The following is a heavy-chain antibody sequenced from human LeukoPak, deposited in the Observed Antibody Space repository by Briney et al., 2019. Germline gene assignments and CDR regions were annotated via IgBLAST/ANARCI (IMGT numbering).Heavy chain of an antibody. V-gene: IGHV4-39*07. CDR1: GGSISSSSYY. CDR3: ARVRGWHHHFDY. Sequence: PSETLSLTCTVSGGSISSSSYYWGWIRQPPGKGLEWIGSIYYSGSTYYNPSLKSRVTISVDTSKNLFSLKLSSVTAADTAVYYCARVRGWHHHFDYWGQGTLVTVSS. D-gene: IGHD6-19*01. J-gene: IGHJ4*02. CDR2: IYYSGST.